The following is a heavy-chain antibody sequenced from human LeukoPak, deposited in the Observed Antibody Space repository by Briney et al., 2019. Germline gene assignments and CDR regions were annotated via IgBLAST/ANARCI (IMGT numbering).Heavy chain of an antibody. D-gene: IGHD3-10*01. CDR2: IYTSGST. Sequence: SETLSLTCTVSGGSISSGSYYWSWIRQPAGKGLEWIGRIYTSGSTYYNPSLKSRVTISVDTSKNQFSLKLSSVTAADTAVYYCARGPYGSSISNWFDPWGQGLLVTVSS. CDR3: ARGPYGSSISNWFDP. CDR1: GGSISSGSYY. J-gene: IGHJ5*02. V-gene: IGHV4-61*02.